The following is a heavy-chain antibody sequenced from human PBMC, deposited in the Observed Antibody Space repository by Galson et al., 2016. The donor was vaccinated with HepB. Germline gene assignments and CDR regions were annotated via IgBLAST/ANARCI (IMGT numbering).Heavy chain of an antibody. D-gene: IGHD6-6*01. J-gene: IGHJ4*02. Sequence: SLRLSCAGSGFTFSSYAMSWVRQAPGKGLEWVSGISDIGGSTYYAGSVKGRFTISRDNSLNTLYLRMNSLSPQDTAVYYCARGRAGSSTSYADYWSQGTLVTVSS. CDR2: ISDIGGST. CDR1: GFTFSSYA. CDR3: ARGRAGSSTSYADY. V-gene: IGHV3-23*01.